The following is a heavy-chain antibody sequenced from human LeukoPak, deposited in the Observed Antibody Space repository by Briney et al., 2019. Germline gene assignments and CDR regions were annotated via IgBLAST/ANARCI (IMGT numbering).Heavy chain of an antibody. V-gene: IGHV3-23*01. CDR3: VKGGWLDR. CDR2: IRGGGGRT. CDR1: GFTFSHYD. J-gene: IGHJ5*02. Sequence: PGGSLRLSCAASGFTFSHYDMTWVRQAPGEGLEWVSLIRGGGGRTYYADSVKGRFTISRDDSKNTLSLQMNSLRAEDTAVYYCVKGGWLDRWGQGTLVTVSS.